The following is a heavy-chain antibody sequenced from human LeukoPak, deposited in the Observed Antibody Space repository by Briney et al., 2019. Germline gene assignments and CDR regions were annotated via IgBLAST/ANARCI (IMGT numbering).Heavy chain of an antibody. Sequence: GGSLRLSCAASGVTLSSNYMSWVRQAPGKGLEWVSVIYSGGDTYYADSVKGRVTISRDNSKNTLYLQMNSLKAEDTAVYYCARHIVPSTPDYWGQGTLVTVSS. CDR1: GVTLSSNY. D-gene: IGHD5-12*01. CDR2: IYSGGDT. V-gene: IGHV3-66*04. J-gene: IGHJ4*02. CDR3: ARHIVPSTPDY.